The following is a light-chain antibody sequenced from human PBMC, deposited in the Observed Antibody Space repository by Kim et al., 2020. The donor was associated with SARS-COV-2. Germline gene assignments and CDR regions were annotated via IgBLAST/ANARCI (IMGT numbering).Light chain of an antibody. J-gene: IGLJ2*01. CDR2: DVS. V-gene: IGLV2-14*03. Sequence: PGQSITISCTATSSDVGDYNYVSWYQQHPGKAPKLMIYDVSNRPSGVSNRFSGSKSSNTASLTISGLQAEDEADYYCSSYTSSSVVFGGGTQLTVL. CDR3: SSYTSSSVV. CDR1: SSDVGDYNY.